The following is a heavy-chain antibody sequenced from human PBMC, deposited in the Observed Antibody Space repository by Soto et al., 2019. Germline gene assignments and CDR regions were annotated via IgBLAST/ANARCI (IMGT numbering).Heavy chain of an antibody. CDR2: TYYSGIT. Sequence: QVQLQESGPGLVKPAETLSLTCTVSGGSISSYYWSWIRQPPGQVLVCIGYTYYSGITNHNPSLKGRVTISVNTSKNQFSLKLSSVTAADTAVYYGARRPGVRYQLLHYYYYSMDVWGQGTTVTVSS. CDR1: GGSISSYY. D-gene: IGHD2-2*01. CDR3: ARRPGVRYQLLHYYYYSMDV. V-gene: IGHV4-59*08. J-gene: IGHJ6*02.